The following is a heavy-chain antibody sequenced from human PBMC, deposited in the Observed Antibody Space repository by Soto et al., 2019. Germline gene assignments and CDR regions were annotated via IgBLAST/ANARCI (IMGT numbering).Heavy chain of an antibody. CDR2: TYYRSKWYN. CDR1: GDSVSSNSAA. J-gene: IGHJ6*02. V-gene: IGHV6-1*01. CDR3: ARDFAGARGDGYNLVSYYYYGMDV. D-gene: IGHD5-12*01. Sequence: SQTLSLTCAISGDSVSSNSAAWNWIRQSPSRGLEWLGRTYYRSKWYNDYAVSVKSRITINPDTSKNQFSLQLNSVTPEDTAVYYCARDFAGARGDGYNLVSYYYYGMDVWGQGTTVTVSS.